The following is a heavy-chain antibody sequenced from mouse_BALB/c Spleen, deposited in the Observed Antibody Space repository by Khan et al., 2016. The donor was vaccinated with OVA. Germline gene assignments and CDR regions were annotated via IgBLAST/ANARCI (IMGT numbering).Heavy chain of an antibody. CDR1: GYTFSSYW. J-gene: IGHJ2*01. V-gene: IGHV1-9*01. Sequence: VQQSGAELMKPGASVKISCKATGYTFSSYWLEWVKQRPGHGLEWIGEILPGSGSRNYNEKFKGKATFTADISSKTTYMQLSSLTSEDSAVYYCARVNYGSRDYFDYWGQGTTLTVSS. CDR2: ILPGSGSR. D-gene: IGHD1-1*01. CDR3: ARVNYGSRDYFDY.